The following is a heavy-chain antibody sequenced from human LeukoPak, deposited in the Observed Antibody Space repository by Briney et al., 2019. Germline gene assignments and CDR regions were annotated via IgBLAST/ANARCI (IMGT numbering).Heavy chain of an antibody. J-gene: IGHJ4*02. CDR1: GFTFSSYA. D-gene: IGHD3-22*01. CDR3: AKARGYYYDSSGYYFDY. CDR2: ISGSGGST. V-gene: IGHV3-23*01. Sequence: GGSLRLSCAASGFTFSSYAMSWVRQAPGKGMEWVSAISGSGGSTYYADSVKGRFTISRDNSKNTLYLQMNSLRAEDTAVYYCAKARGYYYDSSGYYFDYWGQGTLVTVSS.